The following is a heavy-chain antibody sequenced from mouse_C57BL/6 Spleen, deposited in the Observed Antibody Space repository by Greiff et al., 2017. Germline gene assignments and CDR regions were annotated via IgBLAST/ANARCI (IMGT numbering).Heavy chain of an antibody. CDR1: GFTFNTYA. J-gene: IGHJ1*03. CDR3: GRADLWDIDV. Sequence: EVKVVESGGGLVQPKGSLKLSCAASGFTFNTYAMHWVRQAPGKGLEWVAQIRSKSSNYATYYADSVKDRLTISRDDSQIMLYLQTHDLKPEDTAVYYCGRADLWDIDVWGTGTTVTVSS. V-gene: IGHV10-3*01. CDR2: IRSKSSNYAT.